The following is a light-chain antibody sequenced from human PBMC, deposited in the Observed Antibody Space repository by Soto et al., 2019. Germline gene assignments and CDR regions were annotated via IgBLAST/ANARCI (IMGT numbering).Light chain of an antibody. CDR2: SNN. Sequence: QSVLTQPPSASGTPGQRVTISCSGSSSNIGSNYVYWYQQLPGTAPKLLIYSNNQRPSGVPDRFSGSKSGTSASLAISGLRSEDEAEYYCAAWDDSLSVWVFGGGTQLTVL. CDR3: AAWDDSLSVWV. CDR1: SSNIGSNY. V-gene: IGLV1-47*02. J-gene: IGLJ3*02.